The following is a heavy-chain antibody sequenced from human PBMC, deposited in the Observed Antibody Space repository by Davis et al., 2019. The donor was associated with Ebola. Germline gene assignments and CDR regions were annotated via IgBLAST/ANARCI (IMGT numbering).Heavy chain of an antibody. D-gene: IGHD1-26*01. CDR3: AKVSGGGGSYEFDY. J-gene: IGHJ4*02. CDR1: GFTFKNYN. CDR2: ISYDGSNK. V-gene: IGHV3-30*18. Sequence: GGSLRLSCAASGFTFKNYNMNWVRQAPGKGLEWVAVISYDGSNKYYADSVKGRFTISRDNSKNTLYLQMNSLRAEDTAVYYCAKVSGGGGSYEFDYWGQGTLVTVSS.